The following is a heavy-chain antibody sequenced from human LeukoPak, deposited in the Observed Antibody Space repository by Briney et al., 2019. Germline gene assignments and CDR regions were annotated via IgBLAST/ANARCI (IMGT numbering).Heavy chain of an antibody. V-gene: IGHV6-1*01. J-gene: IGHJ4*02. CDR1: GDSVSSNSAA. CDR3: AREGSVGATPFDY. Sequence: TLSLTCAISGDSVSSNSAAWNWVRQSPSRAPEWLGRTYYRSKWYNDYAVSVKSRITINPDTSKNQFSLQLDSVTPEDTAMYYCAREGSVGATPFDYWGQGTLVTVSS. D-gene: IGHD1-26*01. CDR2: TYYRSKWYN.